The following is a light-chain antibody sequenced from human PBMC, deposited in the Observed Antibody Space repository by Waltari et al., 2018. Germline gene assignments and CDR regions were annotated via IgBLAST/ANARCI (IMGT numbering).Light chain of an antibody. V-gene: IGKV3-11*01. Sequence: ETVLTQSPVTLSLSPGARATLSCRASQTVNTYLAWYQQQPCQAPSRLIYDTSNRATGIPARCSGSGSGTDFTLTISSLEPEDFAVYYCQQRNSWPLTFGGGTKVEIK. CDR1: QTVNTY. CDR2: DTS. CDR3: QQRNSWPLT. J-gene: IGKJ4*01.